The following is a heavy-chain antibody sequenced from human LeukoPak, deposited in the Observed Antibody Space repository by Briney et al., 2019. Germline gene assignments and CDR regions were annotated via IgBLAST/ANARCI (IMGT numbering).Heavy chain of an antibody. D-gene: IGHD3-22*01. V-gene: IGHV1-2*02. J-gene: IGHJ4*02. CDR2: INPNSGGT. CDR1: GYTFTGYY. Sequence: GASVKVSCKASGYTFTGYYMHWVRQAPGQGLEWMGWINPNSGGTNYAQKFQGRVTMTRDTSISTAYMELSRLRSDDTAVYYCARDQADRVPHYYDSSGPDYWGQGTLVTVSS. CDR3: ARDQADRVPHYYDSSGPDY.